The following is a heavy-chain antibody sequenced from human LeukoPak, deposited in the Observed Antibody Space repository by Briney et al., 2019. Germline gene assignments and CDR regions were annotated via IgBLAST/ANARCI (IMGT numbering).Heavy chain of an antibody. CDR1: GYTFTGYY. D-gene: IGHD4-17*01. CDR2: INPNSGGT. Sequence: ASVKVSCKASGYTFTGYYMHWVRQAPGQGLEWMGWINPNSGGTNYAQKLQGRVTMTRDTSISTAYMELSRLRAADTAVYYCARLPTVPRVIDYWGQGTLVTVSS. J-gene: IGHJ4*02. V-gene: IGHV1-2*02. CDR3: ARLPTVPRVIDY.